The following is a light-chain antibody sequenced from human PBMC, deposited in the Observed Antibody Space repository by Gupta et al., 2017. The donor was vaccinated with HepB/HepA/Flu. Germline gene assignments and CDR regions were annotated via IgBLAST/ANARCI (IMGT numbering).Light chain of an antibody. CDR2: SNN. CDR3: AAWDDSLNGVV. V-gene: IGLV1-44*01. Sequence: QSVLPQPPSASGTPGQRATISCSGSSSNIGSNTVYWYQQLPGTAPKLLIYSNNQRPSGVPDRFSGSKSGTSASLAISGLQSEDEADYYCAAWDDSLNGVVFGGGTKLTVL. CDR1: SSNIGSNT. J-gene: IGLJ2*01.